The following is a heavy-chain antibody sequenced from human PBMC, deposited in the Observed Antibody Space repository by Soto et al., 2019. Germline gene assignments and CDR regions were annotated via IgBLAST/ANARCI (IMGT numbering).Heavy chain of an antibody. D-gene: IGHD3-3*02. V-gene: IGHV4-34*02. CDR1: GGSFSGYS. CDR3: ARERQYCHFWSGYQCEGPYGMDV. CDR2: INHSGGT. Sequence: QVQLQQWGAGLLKPSETLSLTCGVYGGSFSGYSWTWIRQAPGKGLEWIGEINHSGGTNYNSSLKSRVTISVDTSKNQFSLLLYSVTAADTALYYCARERQYCHFWSGYQCEGPYGMDVWGQGTTVTVS. J-gene: IGHJ6*02.